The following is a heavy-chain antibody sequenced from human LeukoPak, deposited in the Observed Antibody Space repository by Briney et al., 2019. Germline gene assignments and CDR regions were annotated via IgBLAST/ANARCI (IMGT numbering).Heavy chain of an antibody. CDR3: ARGSGNYYH. CDR2: IKQDGSEK. Sequence: TGGSLRLSCAASGFTFSGYWMSWVRQAPGKGLEWVANIKQDGSEKYYVDSVKGRFTISRDNAKNSMYLQMNSLRAEDTAVYYCARGSGNYYHWGPGTLVTVSS. J-gene: IGHJ5*02. D-gene: IGHD3-22*01. V-gene: IGHV3-7*04. CDR1: GFTFSGYW.